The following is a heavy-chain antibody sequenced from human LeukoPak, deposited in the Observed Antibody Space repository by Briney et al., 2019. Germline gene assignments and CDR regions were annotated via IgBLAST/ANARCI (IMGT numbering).Heavy chain of an antibody. V-gene: IGHV4-59*12. CDR3: ASLRGHSYGYDC. D-gene: IGHD5-18*01. J-gene: IGHJ4*02. Sequence: SETLSLTCTVSGGSISSYYWNWIRQPPGKGLEWIGYIYYSGSTNYNPSLKSRVTLSLDTSKNQFSLKLSSVTAADTAVYYCASLRGHSYGYDCWGQGTLVTVSS. CDR2: IYYSGST. CDR1: GGSISSYY.